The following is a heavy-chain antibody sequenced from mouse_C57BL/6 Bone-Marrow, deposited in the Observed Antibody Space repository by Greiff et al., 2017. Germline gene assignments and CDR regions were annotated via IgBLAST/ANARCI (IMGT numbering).Heavy chain of an antibody. CDR2: ISSGGDYF. J-gene: IGHJ2*01. CDR3: TRDGYYCSSYYFDY. V-gene: IGHV5-9-1*02. Sequence: EVMLVESGEGLVKPGGSLKLSCAASGFTFSSYAMSWVRQTPEKRLEWVAYISSGGDYFYYAETVKGRFTISSDNARKTLYLQMSSLKSEYTAMYYCTRDGYYCSSYYFDYWGQGTTLTVAS. CDR1: GFTFSSYA. D-gene: IGHD1-1*01.